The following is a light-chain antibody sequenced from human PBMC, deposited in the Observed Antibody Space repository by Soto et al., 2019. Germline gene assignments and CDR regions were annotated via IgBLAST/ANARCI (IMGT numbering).Light chain of an antibody. CDR2: EVS. CDR3: SSKRGRNSYV. CDR1: SSDVGAYNY. V-gene: IGLV2-8*01. Sequence: QSALTQPPSAPGSPGQSVTISCTGTSSDVGAYNYVSWYQQHPGKAPKLMIYEVSKRPSGVPDRFSGSKSGNTASLTVSGLQTEYEADYYCSSKRGRNSYVFGTGTKVTVL. J-gene: IGLJ1*01.